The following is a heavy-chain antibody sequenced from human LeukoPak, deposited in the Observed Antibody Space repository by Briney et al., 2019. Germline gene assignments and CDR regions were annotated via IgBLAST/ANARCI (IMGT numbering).Heavy chain of an antibody. J-gene: IGHJ3*02. D-gene: IGHD5-12*01. CDR2: INEDGSVK. Sequence: GGSLRLSCAASGFTFSRSWMTWVHQASGEGLEWLGNINEDGSVKNYVGSVKGRFTISRDNAKNSLYLQMNSLGAEDSAVYYCARDSAYNAFDIWGQGTMVTVSS. CDR1: GFTFSRSW. CDR3: ARDSAYNAFDI. V-gene: IGHV3-7*01.